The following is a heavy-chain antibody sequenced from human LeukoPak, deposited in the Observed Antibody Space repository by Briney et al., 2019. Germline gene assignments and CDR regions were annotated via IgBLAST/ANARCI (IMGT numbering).Heavy chain of an antibody. J-gene: IGHJ4*02. CDR3: ARAYSGSYPFYY. CDR2: IYHSGST. D-gene: IGHD1-26*01. V-gene: IGHV4-38-2*02. Sequence: PSETLSLTCTVSGYSISSGYYWGWIRQPPGKGLEWIGSIYHSGSTYYNPSLKSRLTISVDTSKNQFSLKLSSVTAADTAVYYCARAYSGSYPFYYWGQGTLVTVSS. CDR1: GYSISSGYY.